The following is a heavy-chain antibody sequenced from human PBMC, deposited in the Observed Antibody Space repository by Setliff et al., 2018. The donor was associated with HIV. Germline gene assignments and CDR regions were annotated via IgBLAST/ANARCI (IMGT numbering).Heavy chain of an antibody. CDR3: ARPTTEGDYYDSSGYLSGAFDI. V-gene: IGHV1-69*13. CDR1: GGTFSSYA. D-gene: IGHD3-22*01. Sequence: SVKVSCKASGGTFSSYAISWVRQAPGQGLEWMGGIIPIFGTANYAQKFQGRVTITADESTSTVYMELSSLTSEDTAVYYCARPTTEGDYYDSSGYLSGAFDIWGQGTMVTVSS. J-gene: IGHJ3*02. CDR2: IIPIFGTA.